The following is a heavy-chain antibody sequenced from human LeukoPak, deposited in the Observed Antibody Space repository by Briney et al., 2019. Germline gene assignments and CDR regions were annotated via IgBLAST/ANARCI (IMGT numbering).Heavy chain of an antibody. CDR1: GGAISSYY. D-gene: IGHD5-24*01. CDR2: IYYSGST. V-gene: IGHV4-59*01. Sequence: PSETLSLTCTVSGGAISSYYWSWIRQPPGKGLEWIGYIYYSGSTNYNPSLKSRVSISVDTSKNQFSLRLSSVTAADTAVYYCARDKAGYNDYWGQGTLVTVSS. CDR3: ARDKAGYNDY. J-gene: IGHJ4*02.